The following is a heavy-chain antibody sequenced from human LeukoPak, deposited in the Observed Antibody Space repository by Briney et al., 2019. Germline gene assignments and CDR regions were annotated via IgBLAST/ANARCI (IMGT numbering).Heavy chain of an antibody. V-gene: IGHV4-59*08. CDR3: ARQGLGTEAFDI. CDR2: IYYSGST. CDR1: GGSTSSYY. D-gene: IGHD1-1*01. Sequence: PSETLSLTCTVSGGSTSSYYWSWIRHPPGKGLEWIGYIYYSGSTNYNPSLKSRVTISLDTSKNQFSLKLSSVTAADTAVYYCARQGLGTEAFDIWGQGTMVTVSS. J-gene: IGHJ3*02.